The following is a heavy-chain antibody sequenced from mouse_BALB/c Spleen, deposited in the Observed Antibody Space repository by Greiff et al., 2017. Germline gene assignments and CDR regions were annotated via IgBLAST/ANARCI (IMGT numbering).Heavy chain of an antibody. J-gene: IGHJ1*01. V-gene: IGHV2-9*02. CDR1: GFSLTSYG. CDR3: ARGGGNWYFDV. CDR2: IWAGGST. Sequence: VQLQESGPGLVAPSQSLSITCTVSGFSLTSYGVHWVRQPPGKGLEWLGVIWAGGSTNYNSALMSRLSISKDNSKSQVLLKMNSLQTDDTAMYYCARGGGNWYFDVWGAGTTVTVSS.